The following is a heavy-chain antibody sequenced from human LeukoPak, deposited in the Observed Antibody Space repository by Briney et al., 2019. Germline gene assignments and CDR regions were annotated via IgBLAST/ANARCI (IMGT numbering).Heavy chain of an antibody. CDR1: GFIFSSYG. V-gene: IGHV3-33*01. CDR2: IWHDGSNR. CDR3: ARISYDSLTGPFDY. D-gene: IGHD3-9*01. Sequence: GTSLRLSCAASGFIFSSYGMHWVRQAPGKGLEWVAGIWHDGSNRFFGASVKGRSTISRDNSKNTVYLQINSLRAEDTAVYHCARISYDSLTGPFDYWGQGTLVTVSS. J-gene: IGHJ4*02.